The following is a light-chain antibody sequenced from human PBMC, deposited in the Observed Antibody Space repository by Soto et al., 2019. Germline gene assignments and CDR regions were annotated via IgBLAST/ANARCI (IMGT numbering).Light chain of an antibody. CDR2: GAS. J-gene: IGKJ1*01. CDR3: QHYNSYSEA. CDR1: QSVSNSY. Sequence: TVMPQHPVTLSVSPGEQATLCCRASQSVSNSYLAWYQQKPGQAPRLFIFGASPRAAGIPARFSGSGSGTGFTLTISSLQPDDFATYYCQHYNSYSEAFGQGTKVDI. V-gene: IGKV3-15*01.